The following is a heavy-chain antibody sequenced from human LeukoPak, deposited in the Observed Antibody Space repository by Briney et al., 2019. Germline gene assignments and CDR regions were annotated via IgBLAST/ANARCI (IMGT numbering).Heavy chain of an antibody. CDR2: IHISGST. D-gene: IGHD3-22*01. CDR3: AGADRSGYFGNVVAFDI. Sequence: PSETLSLTCTVSSGSINSGSYSWTWIRQPAGKGLEWIGRIHISGSTDYTPSLKSRVTISVDTSKNQFSLKLSSVTAADTAVYYCAGADRSGYFGNVVAFDIWGQGTMVTVSS. J-gene: IGHJ3*02. CDR1: SGSINSGSYS. V-gene: IGHV4-61*02.